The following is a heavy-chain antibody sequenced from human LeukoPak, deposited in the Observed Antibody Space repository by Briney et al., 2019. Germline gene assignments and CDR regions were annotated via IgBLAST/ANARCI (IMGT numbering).Heavy chain of an antibody. V-gene: IGHV3-66*01. Sequence: GGSLRLSCAASGFTVSSTYMNWVRQAPGKGLEWVSVIFGGGGTYYADSVKGRFIISRDNSKNTLHLQMNSLRADDTAVYFWAREFFYGGPCDPWGQGTLVTVSS. CDR2: IFGGGGT. J-gene: IGHJ5*02. D-gene: IGHD4-23*01. CDR3: AREFFYGGPCDP. CDR1: GFTVSSTY.